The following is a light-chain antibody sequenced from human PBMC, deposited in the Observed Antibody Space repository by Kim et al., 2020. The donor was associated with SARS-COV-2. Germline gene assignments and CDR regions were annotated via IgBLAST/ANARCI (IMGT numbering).Light chain of an antibody. Sequence: SSELTQDPAVSVALGQTARITCQGDSLRSYYATWYQQKPRQAPLLVIYGRNNRPSGIPDRFSGSASGNTASLTISGAQAEDEAEFYCQSRDSGGNVVFGGGTQLTVL. CDR1: SLRSYY. CDR2: GRN. V-gene: IGLV3-19*01. CDR3: QSRDSGGNVV. J-gene: IGLJ2*01.